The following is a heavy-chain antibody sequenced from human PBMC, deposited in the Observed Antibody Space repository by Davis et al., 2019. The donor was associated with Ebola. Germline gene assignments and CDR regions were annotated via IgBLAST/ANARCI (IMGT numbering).Heavy chain of an antibody. Sequence: ASVKVSCKASGYTFTSYYMHWVRQAPGQGLEWMGWINPNSGGTNYAQKFQGRVTMTRDTSISTAYMELSRLRSDDTAVYYCARGPYYGDHVVPHAEYFQHWGQGTLVTVSS. J-gene: IGHJ1*01. V-gene: IGHV1-2*02. CDR3: ARGPYYGDHVVPHAEYFQH. D-gene: IGHD4-17*01. CDR2: INPNSGGT. CDR1: GYTFTSYY.